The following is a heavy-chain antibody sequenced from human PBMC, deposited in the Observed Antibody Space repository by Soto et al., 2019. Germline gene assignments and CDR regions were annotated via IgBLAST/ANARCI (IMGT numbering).Heavy chain of an antibody. CDR2: VSASGLNT. CDR1: GFTFSTYA. D-gene: IGHD2-15*01. J-gene: IGHJ6*02. V-gene: IGHV3-23*01. Sequence: PGGSLRISCAASGFTFSTYAMAWVRQAPGKGLEWVSGVSASGLNTDYADPVKGRFYISRDNSKNSLYLQMNSLRAEDTAVYYCARGGSTRMDVWGQGTTVTVSS. CDR3: ARGGSTRMDV.